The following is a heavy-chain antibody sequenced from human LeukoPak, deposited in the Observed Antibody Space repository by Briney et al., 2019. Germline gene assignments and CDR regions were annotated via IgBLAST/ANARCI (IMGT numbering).Heavy chain of an antibody. D-gene: IGHD6-19*01. J-gene: IGHJ3*02. CDR2: ISGSGGST. V-gene: IGHV3-23*01. CDR3: AKYSSGWSDDAFDI. CDR1: GFTFSSYA. Sequence: GGSLRLSCAASGFTFSSYAMSWVRQAPGKGLEWVSAISGSGGSTYYGDSVKGRFTISRDNSKNTLYLQMNTLSAEDTAVYYCAKYSSGWSDDAFDIWGQGTMVTVSS.